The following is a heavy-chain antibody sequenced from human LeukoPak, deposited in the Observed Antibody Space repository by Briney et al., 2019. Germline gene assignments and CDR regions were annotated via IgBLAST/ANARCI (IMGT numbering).Heavy chain of an antibody. D-gene: IGHD6-13*01. Sequence: GASVKVSCKASGYTFTSYGISWVRQAPGQGLEWMGWISAYNGNTNYALKLQGRVTMTTDTSTSTAYMELRSLRSDDTAVYYCARDLVSYSSSWSPFDYWGQGTLVTVSS. V-gene: IGHV1-18*01. CDR3: ARDLVSYSSSWSPFDY. CDR2: ISAYNGNT. CDR1: GYTFTSYG. J-gene: IGHJ4*02.